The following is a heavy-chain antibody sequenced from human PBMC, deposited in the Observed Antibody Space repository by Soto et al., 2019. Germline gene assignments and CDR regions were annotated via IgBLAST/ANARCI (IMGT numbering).Heavy chain of an antibody. CDR1: GGSISSSSYY. D-gene: IGHD2-2*01. CDR3: ARLSRYCSSTSCSHFDY. Sequence: SETLSLTCTVSGGSISSSSYYWGWIRQPPGKGLEWIGSIYYSGSTYYNPSLKSRVTISVDTSKNQFSLKLSSVTAADTAVYYCARLSRYCSSTSCSHFDYWGQGTLVTVSS. J-gene: IGHJ4*02. CDR2: IYYSGST. V-gene: IGHV4-39*01.